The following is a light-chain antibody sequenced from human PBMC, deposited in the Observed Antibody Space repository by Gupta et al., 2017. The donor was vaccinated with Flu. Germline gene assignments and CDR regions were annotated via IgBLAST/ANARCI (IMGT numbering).Light chain of an antibody. CDR1: QSISSY. CDR2: AAS. J-gene: IGKJ1*01. V-gene: IGKV1-39*01. Sequence: IQMTQSPSFLSASVGDRVTITCRASQSISSYLNWYQQKPGKAPKLLIYAASSLQSGVPSRFSGSGSGTDFTLTISSLQPEDFANDYCQQTYSTWWTFGQGTKVEIK. CDR3: QQTYSTWWT.